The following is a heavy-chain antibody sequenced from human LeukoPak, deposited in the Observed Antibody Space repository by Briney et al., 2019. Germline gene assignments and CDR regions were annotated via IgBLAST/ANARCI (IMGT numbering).Heavy chain of an antibody. Sequence: SETLSLTCTVSGGSISSGDYYWNWIRQPPGKGLEWIGYIYYSGRTYYNPSLKSRVTISLDTSKTQFSLRLSSVTAADTAVYYCSRGLRGRSGYYFDSWGQGTLVTVSS. CDR2: IYYSGRT. CDR3: SRGLRGRSGYYFDS. V-gene: IGHV4-30-4*01. J-gene: IGHJ4*02. CDR1: GGSISSGDYY.